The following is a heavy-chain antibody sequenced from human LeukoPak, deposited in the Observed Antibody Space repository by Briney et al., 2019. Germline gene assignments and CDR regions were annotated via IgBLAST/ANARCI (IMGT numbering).Heavy chain of an antibody. V-gene: IGHV4-4*09. CDR2: IYSSGTT. D-gene: IGHD6-6*01. J-gene: IGHJ4*02. Sequence: SETLSLTCTASGASISSNYWSWLRQPPGRRPEWIGYIYSSGTTKYNPSLQSRVTISIDTSKNQFSLKLTSMTAADTAVYFCARLLPSRPDYYFDYWGQGTLVTVSS. CDR3: ARLLPSRPDYYFDY. CDR1: GASISSNY.